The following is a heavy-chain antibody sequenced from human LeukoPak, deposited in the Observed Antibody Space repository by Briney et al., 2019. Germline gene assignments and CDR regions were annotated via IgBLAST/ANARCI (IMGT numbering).Heavy chain of an antibody. CDR3: ARVEYYYDDGGYQYFDY. V-gene: IGHV4-34*01. D-gene: IGHD3-22*01. CDR1: VGSFSGYH. CDR2: VNESGGT. J-gene: IGHJ4*02. Sequence: SETLSLTCAVYVGSFSGYHWNWIRQPPGKGPEWIGEVNESGGTNINPSLRSRVILSVDTSMNQFSLKLSSVTAADTAVYYCARVEYYYDDGGYQYFDYWGQGTLVTVSS.